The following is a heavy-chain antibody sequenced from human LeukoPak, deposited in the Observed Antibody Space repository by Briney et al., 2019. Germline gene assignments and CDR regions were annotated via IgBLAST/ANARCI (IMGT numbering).Heavy chain of an antibody. CDR1: GGSMDSYY. CDR2: THSRGIT. J-gene: IGHJ3*02. CDR3: ARDQSGGIYRYTFDI. D-gene: IGHD2-15*01. V-gene: IGHV4-59*01. Sequence: PSETLSLTCSVSGGSMDSYYWSWIRQPPGKGLEWIGYTHSRGITNYNPSLKSRVTISVDTSENQFSLRLTSVTAADTAVYYCARDQSGGIYRYTFDIWGQGTKVTVSS.